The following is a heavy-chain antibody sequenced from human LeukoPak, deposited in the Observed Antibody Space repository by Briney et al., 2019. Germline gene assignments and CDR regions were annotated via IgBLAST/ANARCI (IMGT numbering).Heavy chain of an antibody. J-gene: IGHJ4*02. Sequence: GASVQVSCKASGYSFSIYGITWARQAPGQGLEYLGWINASDGTTNYAQKVQDRVTMTTDTSTSTAYLELRSLRSEDTAVYYCARCGAAVTTHFSHWGQGTLVTVSS. CDR3: ARCGAAVTTHFSH. V-gene: IGHV1-18*01. D-gene: IGHD4-17*01. CDR1: GYSFSIYG. CDR2: INASDGTT.